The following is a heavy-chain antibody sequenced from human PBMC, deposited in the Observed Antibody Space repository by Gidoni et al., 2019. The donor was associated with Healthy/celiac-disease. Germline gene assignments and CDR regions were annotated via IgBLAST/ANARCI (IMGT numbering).Heavy chain of an antibody. V-gene: IGHV3-11*06. CDR1: GFPFSDCY. CDR3: AREVESGRGYYFDY. Sequence: QVQLVESGGGLVKPGGSLGTLCAGPGFPFSDCYMSWSRQAPGKGLEGESYLGSSSSCTSNADAVKVRFTISRDNAKTSLYLQMNSMRAEDADVYYCAREVESGRGYYFDYWGQGTLVTVSS. J-gene: IGHJ4*02. CDR2: LGSSSSCT. D-gene: IGHD2-15*01.